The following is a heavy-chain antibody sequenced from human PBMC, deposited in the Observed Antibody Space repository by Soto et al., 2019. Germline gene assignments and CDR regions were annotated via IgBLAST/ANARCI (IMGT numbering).Heavy chain of an antibody. CDR3: VKDLRHPGYSSSWSNYLDY. V-gene: IGHV3-23*01. D-gene: IGHD6-13*01. CDR2: ISGSGGST. Sequence: GGSLRLSCAASGFTFSSYAMSWVRQAPGKGLEWVSAISGSGGSTCYADSVKGRFTISRDNSKNTLYLQMNSLRAEDTAVDYCVKDLRHPGYSSSWSNYLDYWGQGTLVTVSS. CDR1: GFTFSSYA. J-gene: IGHJ4*02.